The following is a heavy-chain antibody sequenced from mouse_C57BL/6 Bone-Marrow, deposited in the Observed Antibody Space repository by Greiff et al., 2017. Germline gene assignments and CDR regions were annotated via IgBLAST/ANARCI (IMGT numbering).Heavy chain of an antibody. CDR2: IDPETGGN. CDR1: GYTFTDYE. J-gene: IGHJ3*01. V-gene: IGHV1-15*01. CDR3: TRGQLRGWFAY. Sequence: QVQLKQSGAELVRPGASVTLSCKASGYTFTDYEMHWVKQTPVHGLEWIGAIDPETGGNAYNQKFKGKAILTADKSSSTAYMELRSLTSEDSAVYYCTRGQLRGWFAYWGQGTLVSVSA. D-gene: IGHD3-2*02.